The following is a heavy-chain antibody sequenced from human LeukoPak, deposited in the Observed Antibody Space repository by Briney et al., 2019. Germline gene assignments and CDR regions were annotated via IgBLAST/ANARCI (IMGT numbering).Heavy chain of an antibody. CDR1: GFTFSSYA. V-gene: IGHV3-21*01. CDR3: ARTSSQGLWSDGFDI. Sequence: GGSLRLSCAASGFTFSSYAMSWVRQAPGKGLEWVSSISSGSSYIYYADSLKGRFTISRDNAKNSLYLQMNNLGAEDTAVYYCARTSSQGLWSDGFDIWGQGTMVTVSS. D-gene: IGHD2-8*02. J-gene: IGHJ3*02. CDR2: ISSGSSYI.